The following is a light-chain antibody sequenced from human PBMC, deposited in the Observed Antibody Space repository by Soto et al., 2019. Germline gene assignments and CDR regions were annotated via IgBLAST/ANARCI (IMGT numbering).Light chain of an antibody. CDR3: QQYCSSPPSWT. J-gene: IGKJ1*01. V-gene: IGKV3-20*01. CDR2: GAS. Sequence: ETVVTQSPGTLSLSPGERATLSCRASQSVSSSYLAWYQQKPGQAPRLLIYGASSRATGIPDRFSGSGSGTDFTLTISRLEPEDFAVYYCQQYCSSPPSWTFGQGTKVEIK. CDR1: QSVSSSY.